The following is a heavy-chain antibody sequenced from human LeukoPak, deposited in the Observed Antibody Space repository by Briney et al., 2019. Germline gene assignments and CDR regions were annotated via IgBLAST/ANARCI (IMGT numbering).Heavy chain of an antibody. Sequence: PGGSLRLSCAASGFTFSSYWMSWVRQAPGKGLEWVANIKQDGSEKYYVDSEKGRFTISRDNAKNSLYLQMNSLRAEDTAVYYCASISLYYYDSSGYSFDYWGQGTLVTVSS. CDR3: ASISLYYYDSSGYSFDY. J-gene: IGHJ4*02. V-gene: IGHV3-7*01. CDR2: IKQDGSEK. CDR1: GFTFSSYW. D-gene: IGHD3-22*01.